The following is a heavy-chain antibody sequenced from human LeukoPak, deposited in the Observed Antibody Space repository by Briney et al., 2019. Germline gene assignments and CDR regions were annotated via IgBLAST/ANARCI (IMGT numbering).Heavy chain of an antibody. CDR2: IIPIFGTA. J-gene: IGHJ5*02. Sequence: SVKVSCKASGGTFGSYAISWVRQAPGQGLEWMGGIIPIFGTANYAQKFQGRVTITADESTSTAYMELSSLRSEDTAVYYCARDFEGEPFKRYCSSTSCYFGNWFDPWGQGTLVTVSS. CDR1: GGTFGSYA. CDR3: ARDFEGEPFKRYCSSTSCYFGNWFDP. D-gene: IGHD2-2*01. V-gene: IGHV1-69*13.